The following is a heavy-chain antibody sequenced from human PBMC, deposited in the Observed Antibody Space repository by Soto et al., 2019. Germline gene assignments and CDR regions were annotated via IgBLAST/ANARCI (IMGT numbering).Heavy chain of an antibody. CDR2: IYYSGST. J-gene: IGHJ4*02. Sequence: PSETLSLTCIVSGGSISSGGYYWSWIRQHPGKGLEWIGYIYYSGSTYYNPSLKSRVTISVDTSKNQFSLKLSSVTAADTAVYYCARVKGYSSPNFDYWGQGTLVTVSS. D-gene: IGHD6-13*01. CDR3: ARVKGYSSPNFDY. CDR1: GGSISSGGYY. V-gene: IGHV4-31*03.